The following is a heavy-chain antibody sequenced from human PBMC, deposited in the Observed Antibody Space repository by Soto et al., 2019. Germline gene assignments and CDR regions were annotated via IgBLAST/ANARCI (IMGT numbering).Heavy chain of an antibody. CDR3: ASDRGYGSGSYYFDY. CDR2: IYYSGST. V-gene: IGHV4-31*03. Sequence: QVQLQESGPGLVKPSQTLSLTCTVSGGSISSGGYYWNWIRQHPGKGLEWIGYIYYSGSTNYNPSLKSRITISIATYKTPFSVNLSSVTAADTAVYYCASDRGYGSGSYYFDYWGQGTLVTVSS. J-gene: IGHJ4*02. CDR1: GGSISSGGYY. D-gene: IGHD3-10*01.